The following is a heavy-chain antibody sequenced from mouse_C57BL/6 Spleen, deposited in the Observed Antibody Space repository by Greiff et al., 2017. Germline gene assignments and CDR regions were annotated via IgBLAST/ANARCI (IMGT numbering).Heavy chain of an antibody. CDR1: GYSFTSYY. Sequence: VQLQQSGPELAKPGASVKISCKASGYSFTSYYIHWVKQRPGQGLEWIGWIYPGSGNTKYNEKFKGKATLTADTSSSTAYMQLSSLTSEDSAVYYCARADYYGSSYYAMDYWGQGTSVTVSS. CDR3: ARADYYGSSYYAMDY. J-gene: IGHJ4*01. CDR2: IYPGSGNT. D-gene: IGHD1-1*01. V-gene: IGHV1-66*01.